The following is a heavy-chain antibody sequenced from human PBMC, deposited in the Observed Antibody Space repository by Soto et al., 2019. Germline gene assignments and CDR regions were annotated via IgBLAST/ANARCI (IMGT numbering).Heavy chain of an antibody. CDR1: GDSIQSSDYY. CDR3: VRHRSMMTAVSPFDY. J-gene: IGHJ4*02. CDR2: FFYSGNT. Sequence: QLQLQESGPGLVKPSETLSLTCTISGDSIQSSDYYWGWIRQPPGKGLEWIGSFFYSGNTYYNPSLKSRVTISADTSANQFSLKLHSVTAADTAVFYCVRHRSMMTAVSPFDYWGQGTLVTVSS. V-gene: IGHV4-39*01. D-gene: IGHD4-17*01.